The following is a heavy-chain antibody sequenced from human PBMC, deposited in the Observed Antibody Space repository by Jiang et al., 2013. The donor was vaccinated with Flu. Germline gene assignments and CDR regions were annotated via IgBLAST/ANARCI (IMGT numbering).Heavy chain of an antibody. V-gene: IGHV2-5*04. D-gene: IGHD1-1*01. CDR3: VYTSGIPLERDYYFYGMDV. Sequence: KPTQTLTLTCTFSGFSLSSTAVGVGWIRQPPGKALEWLALIYWDDDKRYSPSLRNRLIITKDTSKNQVVLTMTNMDPVDTGTYYCVYTSGIPLERDYYFYGMDVWGQGTTVTVSS. J-gene: IGHJ6*02. CDR1: GFSLSSTAVG. CDR2: IYWDDDK.